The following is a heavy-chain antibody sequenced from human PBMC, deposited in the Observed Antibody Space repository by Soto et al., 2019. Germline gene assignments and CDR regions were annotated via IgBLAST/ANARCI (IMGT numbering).Heavy chain of an antibody. D-gene: IGHD2-8*01. V-gene: IGHV3-30-3*01. CDR1: GFTFNRHP. J-gene: IGHJ4*02. Sequence: GGSLRLSCASSGFTFNRHPLHWVRQAPGKGLEWVAVISHDGNNKYYADSVKGRFTISRDNSMNMLYLQMHGLRTEDTAIFYCARASGHIYATLHGPFDHWGQGALVSVSS. CDR3: ARASGHIYATLHGPFDH. CDR2: ISHDGNNK.